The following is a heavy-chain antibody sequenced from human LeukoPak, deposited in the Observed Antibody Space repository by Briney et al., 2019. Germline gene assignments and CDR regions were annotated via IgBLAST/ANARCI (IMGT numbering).Heavy chain of an antibody. J-gene: IGHJ4*02. Sequence: GGSLRLSCAASGFTFSSYSMHWVRQAPGKGLEYVSGISSNGGSTWYAGSVKGRFTISRDNSKNTVNLQLGSLRVEDTAVYHCARMTLYGSGTVHWGQGILVTVSS. D-gene: IGHD3-10*01. CDR1: GFTFSSYS. CDR3: ARMTLYGSGTVH. V-gene: IGHV3-64*02. CDR2: ISSNGGST.